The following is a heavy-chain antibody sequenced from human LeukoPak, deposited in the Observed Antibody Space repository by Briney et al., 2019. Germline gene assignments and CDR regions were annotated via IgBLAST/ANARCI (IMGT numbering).Heavy chain of an antibody. J-gene: IGHJ4*02. CDR2: INPNSGGT. CDR1: GYTFTGYY. D-gene: IGHD5-24*01. CDR3: ARDPRRDGYNHELDY. Sequence: ASVTVSCKASGYTFTGYYMHWVRQAPGQGLEWMGWINPNSGGTKYAQKFQGRVTMTRDRSINTAYMELSRLRSDDTAVYYCARDPRRDGYNHELDYWGQGTLVTVSS. V-gene: IGHV1-2*02.